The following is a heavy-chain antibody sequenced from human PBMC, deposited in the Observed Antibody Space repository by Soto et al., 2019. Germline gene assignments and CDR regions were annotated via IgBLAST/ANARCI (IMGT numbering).Heavy chain of an antibody. D-gene: IGHD2-15*01. V-gene: IGHV3-48*02. Sequence: EVQLVESGGGLVQPGGSLRLSCAASGFTFSSYSMNWVRQAPGKGLEWVSYISSSSSTIYYADSVKGRFTISRDNAKNSLYLRKSSLRDEDTDMYYCASNIGYCSGGSCYSVHTGFDYWGQGTLVTVSS. CDR1: GFTFSSYS. CDR3: ASNIGYCSGGSCYSVHTGFDY. J-gene: IGHJ4*02. CDR2: ISSSSSTI.